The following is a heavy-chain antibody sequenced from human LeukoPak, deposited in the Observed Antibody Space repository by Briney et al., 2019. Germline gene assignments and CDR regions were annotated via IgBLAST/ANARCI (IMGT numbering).Heavy chain of an antibody. D-gene: IGHD3-22*01. Sequence: GESLKISCKGPGYSFTSYWIGWVRQMPGKGLEWMGIIYPGDSDTRYSPSFQGQVTISADKSISTAYLQWSSLKASDTAMYYCARHPSYYDSSGYADYWGQGTLVTVSS. CDR2: IYPGDSDT. CDR1: GYSFTSYW. J-gene: IGHJ4*02. V-gene: IGHV5-51*01. CDR3: ARHPSYYDSSGYADY.